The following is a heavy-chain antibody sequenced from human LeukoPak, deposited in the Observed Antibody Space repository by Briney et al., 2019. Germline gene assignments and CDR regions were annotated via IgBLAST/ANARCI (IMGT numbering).Heavy chain of an antibody. CDR3: ASPNPRIAARPYYYYYMDV. Sequence: GGSPRLSCAASGFTFSSYSMNWVRQAPGKGLEWVSSISSSSSYIYYADSVKGRFTISRDNAKNSLYLQMNSLRAEDTAVYYCASPNPRIAARPYYYYYMDVWGKGTTVTVSS. CDR1: GFTFSSYS. CDR2: ISSSSSYI. D-gene: IGHD6-6*01. J-gene: IGHJ6*03. V-gene: IGHV3-21*01.